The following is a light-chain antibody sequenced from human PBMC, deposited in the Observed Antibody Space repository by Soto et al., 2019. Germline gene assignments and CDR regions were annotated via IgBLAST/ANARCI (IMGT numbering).Light chain of an antibody. V-gene: IGKV1-39*01. CDR3: QQSYSTLRT. Sequence: DIQITQSPSSLSASVGDRVTITCRASQSISTYLTWYQQKPGKAPKLLIYAASSLQSGVPSRFSGSGSGTDFTLTISSLRPEDFATYYCQQSYSTLRTFGQGTKVEIK. CDR2: AAS. J-gene: IGKJ1*01. CDR1: QSISTY.